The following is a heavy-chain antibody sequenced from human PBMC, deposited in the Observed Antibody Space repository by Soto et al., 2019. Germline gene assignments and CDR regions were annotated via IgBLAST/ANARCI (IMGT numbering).Heavy chain of an antibody. CDR3: AGDGVRNGAYNGWLDP. D-gene: IGHD3-16*01. J-gene: IGHJ5*02. CDR1: GFSFSSYW. V-gene: IGHV3-7*03. Sequence: EVQLVESGGGLVQPGGSLRLSCAASGFSFSSYWMTWVRQAPGKGLEWVANIKQDAIEKFYVASVKGRFTITRDNGKILLYLHTDSLTADDTAVYYCAGDGVRNGAYNGWLDPWGQGTLVTVSS. CDR2: IKQDAIEK.